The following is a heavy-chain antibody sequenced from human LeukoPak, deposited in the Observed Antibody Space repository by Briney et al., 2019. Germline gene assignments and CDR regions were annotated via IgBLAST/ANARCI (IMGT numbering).Heavy chain of an antibody. D-gene: IGHD4-17*01. V-gene: IGHV3-30-3*01. CDR1: GFTFSSYA. CDR2: ISYDGSNK. CDR3: VRGGGERSFDS. J-gene: IGHJ4*02. Sequence: GGSLRLSCAASGFTFSSYAMHWVRQAPGKGLEWVAVISYDGSNKYYADSVKGRFTISRDNSKNTLYLQMNSLRAEDTAVYYCVRGGGERSFDSWGQGTLVTVSS.